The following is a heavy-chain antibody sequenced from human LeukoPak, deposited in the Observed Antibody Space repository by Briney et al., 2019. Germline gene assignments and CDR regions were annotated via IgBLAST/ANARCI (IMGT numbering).Heavy chain of an antibody. CDR2: IYYSGST. V-gene: IGHV4-39*01. J-gene: IGHJ5*02. Sequence: PSETLSLTCTVSGGSISSSSYYWGWIRQPPGKGLEWIGSIYYSGSTYYNPSLKSRVTISVDTSKNQFSLKLSSVTAADTAVYYCARGKTGTTWFSDWFDPWGQGTLVTVSS. CDR1: GGSISSSSYY. D-gene: IGHD1-7*01. CDR3: ARGKTGTTWFSDWFDP.